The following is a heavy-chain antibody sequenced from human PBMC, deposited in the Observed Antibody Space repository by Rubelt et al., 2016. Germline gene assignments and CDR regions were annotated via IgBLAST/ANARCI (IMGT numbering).Heavy chain of an antibody. J-gene: IGHJ5*01. D-gene: IGHD6-19*01. Sequence: EVQLVESGGGLVQPGGSLRLSCAASGFTFSSYWMDWVRQAPGKGLEWVANINQDGSVKYYVDSVKGRFTISRDNAKNSGYRQMNGLGAEDTAVYYCAREGAVGWFDSWGQGTLVTVSS. CDR1: GFTFSSYW. CDR2: INQDGSVK. CDR3: AREGAVGWFDS. V-gene: IGHV3-7*01.